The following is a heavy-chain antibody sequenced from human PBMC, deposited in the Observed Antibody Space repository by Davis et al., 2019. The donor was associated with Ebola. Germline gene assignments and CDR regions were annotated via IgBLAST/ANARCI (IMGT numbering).Heavy chain of an antibody. D-gene: IGHD3-22*01. V-gene: IGHV4-59*12. Sequence: PSATLSLTCTVSGGSISRYSWSWIRQPPGKGLEWIGHIFYTGSANYNPSLQSRVTMSVDTSKNQFSLKLTSVTAADTAVYYCAKDRGYYYEGALDLWGQGTMVTVSS. CDR1: GGSISRYS. J-gene: IGHJ3*01. CDR3: AKDRGYYYEGALDL. CDR2: IFYTGSA.